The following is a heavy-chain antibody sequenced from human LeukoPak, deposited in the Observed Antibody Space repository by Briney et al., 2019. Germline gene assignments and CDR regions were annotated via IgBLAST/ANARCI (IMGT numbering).Heavy chain of an antibody. Sequence: GASVTVSRKSSVGTFSSYAISWVRQAPGQGLEWMGRIILILGIANYAQKFQGRVTITADKSTRTAYMELSSLRSEDTAVYYCALAYSSSCYYFDYLGQGTLVTVPS. D-gene: IGHD6-13*01. J-gene: IGHJ4*02. CDR2: IILILGIA. CDR1: VGTFSSYA. V-gene: IGHV1-69*04. CDR3: ALAYSSSCYYFDY.